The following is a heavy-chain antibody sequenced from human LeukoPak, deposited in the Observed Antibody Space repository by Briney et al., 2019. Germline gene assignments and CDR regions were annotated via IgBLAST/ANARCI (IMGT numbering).Heavy chain of an antibody. V-gene: IGHV3-30*18. J-gene: IGHJ4*02. CDR1: GFTFSSYG. D-gene: IGHD6-19*01. CDR2: ISYDGSNK. Sequence: PGRSLRLSCAASGFTFSSYGMHWVRQAPGKGLEWVAVISYDGSNKYYADSVKGRFTISRDNSKNALYLQMTSLRAEDTAVYYCAQGSIAVAGTMDYWGQGTLVTVPS. CDR3: AQGSIAVAGTMDY.